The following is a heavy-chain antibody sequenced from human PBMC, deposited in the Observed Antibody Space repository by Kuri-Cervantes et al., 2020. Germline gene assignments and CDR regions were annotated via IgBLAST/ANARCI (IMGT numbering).Heavy chain of an antibody. CDR1: GGSISSSSYY. J-gene: IGHJ5*02. Sequence: SETLSLTCTVSGGSISSSSYYWGWIPQPPGKGLEWIGSIYYSGSTYYNPSLKSRVTISVDTSKNQFSLKLSSVTAADTSVYYCARNLWQQLATNWFDPWGQGTRVTVSS. CDR3: ARNLWQQLATNWFDP. D-gene: IGHD6-13*01. V-gene: IGHV4-39*01. CDR2: IYYSGST.